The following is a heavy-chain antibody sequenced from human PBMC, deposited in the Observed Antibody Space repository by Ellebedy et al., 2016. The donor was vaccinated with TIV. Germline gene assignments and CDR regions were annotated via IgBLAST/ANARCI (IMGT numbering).Heavy chain of an antibody. D-gene: IGHD6-19*01. CDR1: GGSISSGDYY. Sequence: SETLSLXCTVSGGSISSGDYYWNWIRQPPGKGLEWIGYIFYSGSTYYNPSLKSRVVISVDTSKNQFSLRLTSVPAADTAVYYCARGRAVAGTFAFDMWGQGTKVTVSS. J-gene: IGHJ3*02. V-gene: IGHV4-30-4*01. CDR3: ARGRAVAGTFAFDM. CDR2: IFYSGST.